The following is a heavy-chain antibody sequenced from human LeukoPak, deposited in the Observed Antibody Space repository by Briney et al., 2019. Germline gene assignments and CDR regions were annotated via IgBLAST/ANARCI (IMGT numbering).Heavy chain of an antibody. Sequence: SGPTLVNPTQTLTLTCTFSGFSLSTSGLGVGWIRQPPGKALEWLALIYWDDDKRYSPSLKSRLTITKDTSKNQVVLTMTNMDPVDTATYYCAHRPETYYYGSGSYKGGDWFDPWGQGTLVTVSS. D-gene: IGHD3-10*01. CDR1: GFSLSTSGLG. CDR3: AHRPETYYYGSGSYKGGDWFDP. J-gene: IGHJ5*02. V-gene: IGHV2-5*02. CDR2: IYWDDDK.